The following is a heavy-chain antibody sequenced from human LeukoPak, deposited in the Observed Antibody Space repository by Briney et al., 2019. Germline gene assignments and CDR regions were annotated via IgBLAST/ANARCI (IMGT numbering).Heavy chain of an antibody. D-gene: IGHD3-10*01. CDR2: INHSGST. J-gene: IGHJ4*02. V-gene: IGHV4-34*01. CDR1: GGSFSGYY. Sequence: SETLSLTCAVYGGSFSGYYWSWIRQPPGKGLEWIGEINHSGSTNYNPSLKSRVTISVDTPKNQFSLKLSSVTAADTAVYYCARTYGGEYYFDYWGQGTLVTVSS. CDR3: ARTYGGEYYFDY.